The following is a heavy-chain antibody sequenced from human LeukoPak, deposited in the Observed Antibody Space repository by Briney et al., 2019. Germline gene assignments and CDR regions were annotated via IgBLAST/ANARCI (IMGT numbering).Heavy chain of an antibody. V-gene: IGHV4-39*07. J-gene: IGHJ4*02. D-gene: IGHD3-10*01. CDR1: GGSISSSSYY. CDR2: IYYSGST. CDR3: ASIYYGSGSPTFDY. Sequence: SSETLSLTCTVSGGSISSSSYYWGWIRQPPGKGLEWIGSIYYSGSTYYNPSLKSRVTISVDTSKNQFSLKLSSVTAADTAVYYCASIYYGSGSPTFDYWGQGTLVTVSS.